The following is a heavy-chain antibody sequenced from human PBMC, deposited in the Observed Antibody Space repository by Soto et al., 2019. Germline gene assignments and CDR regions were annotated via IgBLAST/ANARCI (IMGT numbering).Heavy chain of an antibody. J-gene: IGHJ4*02. V-gene: IGHV3-33*01. CDR2: IWYDGSNK. Sequence: GGSLRLSCAASGFTFSNYGMHWVRQAPGKGLEWVAVIWYDGSNKYYADSVKGRFTISRDNSKNTLYLQMNSLRAEDTAVYYCARDQRGDPLYYFDHWGQGTLVTVSS. D-gene: IGHD1-1*01. CDR3: ARDQRGDPLYYFDH. CDR1: GFTFSNYG.